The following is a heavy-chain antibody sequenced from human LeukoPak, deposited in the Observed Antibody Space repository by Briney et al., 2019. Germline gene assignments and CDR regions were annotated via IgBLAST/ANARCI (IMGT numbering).Heavy chain of an antibody. CDR3: ASHDCSSTSCYFQQLALYYFDY. CDR2: IYTSGST. V-gene: IGHV4-61*02. CDR1: GGSVSSGTYY. D-gene: IGHD2-2*01. J-gene: IGHJ4*02. Sequence: SQTLSLTCTVSGGSVSSGTYYWTWIRQPAGKGLEWIGRIYTSGSTNFNPSLKSRVSISLDTSQNQFSLKVSTVTAADTAVYYCASHDCSSTSCYFQQLALYYFDYWGQGTLVTVSS.